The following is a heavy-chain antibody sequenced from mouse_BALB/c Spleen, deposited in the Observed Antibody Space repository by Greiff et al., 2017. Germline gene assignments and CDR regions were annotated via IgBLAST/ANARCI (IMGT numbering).Heavy chain of an antibody. D-gene: IGHD1-1*01. CDR2: INPSNGGT. V-gene: IGHV1S81*02. CDR3: TRDYYGSRYYAMDY. J-gene: IGHJ4*01. Sequence: VKLQESGAELVKPGASVKLSCKASGYTFTSYYMYWVKQRPGQGLEWIGEINPSNGGTNFNEKFKSKATLTVDKSSSTAYMQLSSLTSEDSAVYYCTRDYYGSRYYAMDYWGQGTSVTVSS. CDR1: GYTFTSYY.